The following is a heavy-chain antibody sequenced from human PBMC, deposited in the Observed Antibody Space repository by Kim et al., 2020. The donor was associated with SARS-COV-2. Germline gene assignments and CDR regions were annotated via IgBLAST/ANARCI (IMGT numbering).Heavy chain of an antibody. CDR1: GSSMSSYY. Sequence: SETLSLTCTVSGSSMSSYYWTWIRQPPGKALEWIGYIYYSGSTNYNPSLKSRVTISLGTSKNQFSMKLSSVTAADTAFYYCARGETDNWYGYWGQGTLVT. CDR2: IYYSGST. CDR3: ARGETDNWYGY. J-gene: IGHJ5*01. V-gene: IGHV4-59*13.